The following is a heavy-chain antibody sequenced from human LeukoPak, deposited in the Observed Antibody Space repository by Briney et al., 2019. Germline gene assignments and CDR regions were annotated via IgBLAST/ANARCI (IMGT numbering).Heavy chain of an antibody. CDR2: INTNTGNP. CDR1: GYIFTSYA. CDR3: AREGGSRGSSYGYNGFAP. J-gene: IGHJ5*02. D-gene: IGHD5-18*01. V-gene: IGHV7-4-1*02. Sequence: GASVKVSCKASGYIFTSYAMNWVRQAPGQGLEWMGWINTNTGNPTYAQGFTGRFVFSLDTSVNTAYLQISSLKVDDTAVYYCAREGGSRGSSYGYNGFAPWGQGTLVTVSS.